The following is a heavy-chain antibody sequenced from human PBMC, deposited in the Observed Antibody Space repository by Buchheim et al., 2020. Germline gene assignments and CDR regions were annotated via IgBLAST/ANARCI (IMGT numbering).Heavy chain of an antibody. CDR2: ISYDGSNT. Sequence: QVQLVDSGGGVVQPGRSLRLSCAASGFNFSNYAMNWVRQAPGKGLEWVAIISYDGSNTYYADSLKGRFSISRDNSKNNLYLLMNSLRAEDTAVYYCARNNWNDYWGQGTL. V-gene: IGHV3-30*04. J-gene: IGHJ4*02. D-gene: IGHD1-20*01. CDR1: GFNFSNYA. CDR3: ARNNWNDY.